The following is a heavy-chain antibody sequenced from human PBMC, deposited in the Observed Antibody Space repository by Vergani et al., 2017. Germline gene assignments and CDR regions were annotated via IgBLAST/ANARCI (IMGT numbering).Heavy chain of an antibody. J-gene: IGHJ3*02. Sequence: QVQLVESGGGLVKPGGSLRLSCAASGFTFSDYYMSWIRQAPGKGLEWVSYISSSSSYTNYADSVKGRFTISRDNAKNSLYLQMNSLRAEDTAVYYCARGGIAAAQKDAFDIWGQGTMVTVSS. CDR1: GFTFSDYY. CDR3: ARGGIAAAQKDAFDI. CDR2: ISSSSSYT. D-gene: IGHD6-13*01. V-gene: IGHV3-11*05.